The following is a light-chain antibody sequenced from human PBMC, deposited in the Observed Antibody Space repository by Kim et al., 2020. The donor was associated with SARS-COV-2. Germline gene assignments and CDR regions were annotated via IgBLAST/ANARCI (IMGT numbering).Light chain of an antibody. Sequence: GERATITCRVRQIVSGTFLVGDQQRPGQAPRLLIYGAYKRATGVTDRFSGSGSGTDFTLTISRLEPEDSAVYYCQQCSSAQWKIGQGTKVDIK. J-gene: IGKJ1*01. CDR2: GAY. CDR1: QIVSGTF. CDR3: QQCSSAQWK. V-gene: IGKV3-20*01.